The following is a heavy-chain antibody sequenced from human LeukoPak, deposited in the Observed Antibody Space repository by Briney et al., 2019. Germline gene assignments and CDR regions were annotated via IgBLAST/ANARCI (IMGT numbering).Heavy chain of an antibody. CDR3: AREGALRYFDWLQGHYYFDY. V-gene: IGHV1-18*01. Sequence: ASVKVSCKASGYTFTSYGISWVRQAPGQGLEWMGWISAYNGNTNYAQKLQGRVTMTTDTSTSTAYMELRSLRSDDTAVYYCAREGALRYFDWLQGHYYFDYWGQGTLVTVSS. CDR2: ISAYNGNT. J-gene: IGHJ4*02. CDR1: GYTFTSYG. D-gene: IGHD3-9*01.